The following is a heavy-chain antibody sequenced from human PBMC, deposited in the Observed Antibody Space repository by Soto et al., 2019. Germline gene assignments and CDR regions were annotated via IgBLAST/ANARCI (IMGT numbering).Heavy chain of an antibody. Sequence: EVQLLESGGGLVQPGGSLRLSCADSGFSFKTYGMTWVRQAPGKGLEGDAHIGLSNSDTYYADSVKGRFTISRDNSKNMVYLQMNSLRDADTAVYYCVKGGAYCYNDCTRSYWGRGTLVTVSS. V-gene: IGHV3-23*01. D-gene: IGHD2-21*01. J-gene: IGHJ4*02. CDR1: GFSFKTYG. CDR3: VKGGAYCYNDCTRSY. CDR2: IGLSNSDT.